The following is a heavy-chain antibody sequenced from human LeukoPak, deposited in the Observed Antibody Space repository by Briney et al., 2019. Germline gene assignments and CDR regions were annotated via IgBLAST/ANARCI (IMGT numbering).Heavy chain of an antibody. CDR1: GGSFSGYY. CDR3: ATETGRLDY. J-gene: IGHJ4*02. CDR2: INHSGST. V-gene: IGHV4-34*01. Sequence: SETLSLTCAVYGGSFSGYYWSWIRQPPGKGLEWIGEINHSGSTNYNPSLKSRVTMPVDTSKNQFPLKLSSVTAADTAVYYCATETGRLDYWGQGTLVTVSS.